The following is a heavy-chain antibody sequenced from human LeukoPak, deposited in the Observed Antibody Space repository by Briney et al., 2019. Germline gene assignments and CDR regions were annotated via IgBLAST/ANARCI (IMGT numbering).Heavy chain of an antibody. V-gene: IGHV3-15*01. CDR2: IKSKTDGGTT. CDR1: GFTFSSYA. Sequence: PGGSLRLSCAASGFTFSSYAMSWVRQAPGKGPEWVGRIKSKTDGGTTDYAAPVKGRFTISRDDSKNTLYLQMNSLKTEDTAVYYCTTDHDILTGYYPFDYWGQGTLVTVSS. CDR3: TTDHDILTGYYPFDY. J-gene: IGHJ4*02. D-gene: IGHD3-9*01.